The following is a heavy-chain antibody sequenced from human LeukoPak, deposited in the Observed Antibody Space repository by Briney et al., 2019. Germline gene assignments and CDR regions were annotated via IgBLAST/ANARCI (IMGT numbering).Heavy chain of an antibody. D-gene: IGHD3-16*01. Sequence: GWSLRLSCAASGFTFSSYWMHWVRQAPGQGLVWVSRINIDGSSTTYADSVKGRFTISRDNAKNTLYLQMNSLRAEDTAMYYCAKGGRLRPDYWGQGTLVTVSS. CDR2: INIDGSST. CDR3: AKGGRLRPDY. CDR1: GFTFSSYW. V-gene: IGHV3-74*01. J-gene: IGHJ4*02.